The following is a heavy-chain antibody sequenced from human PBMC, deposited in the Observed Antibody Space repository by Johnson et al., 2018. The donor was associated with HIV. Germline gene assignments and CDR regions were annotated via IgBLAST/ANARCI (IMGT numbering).Heavy chain of an antibody. CDR3: ARAHDAFDI. Sequence: VESGGGVVQHGRSLRLSCAASGFTFSSYGMHWVRQAPGKGLEWVAVIWYDGSNKYYADSVKGRFTISRDNSKNTLYLQMNSLRAEDTAVYYCARAHDAFDIWGQGTMVTVSS. CDR2: IWYDGSNK. J-gene: IGHJ3*02. CDR1: GFTFSSYG. V-gene: IGHV3-30*19.